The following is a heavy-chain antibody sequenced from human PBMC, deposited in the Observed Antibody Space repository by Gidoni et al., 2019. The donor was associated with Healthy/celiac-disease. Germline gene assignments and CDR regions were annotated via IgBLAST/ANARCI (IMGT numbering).Heavy chain of an antibody. CDR3: AKDERAYYYYGMDV. CDR1: GFTCSSYA. V-gene: IGHV3-23*01. CDR2: ISGSGGIT. J-gene: IGHJ6*02. Sequence: EVQLLESGGGLVQPGGSLRLSCAAAGFTCSSYALSWVRQAPGKGLALVSAISGSGGITYYADSVKGRFTISRDNSKNPLYLQMNSLRAEDTAVYYCAKDERAYYYYGMDVWGQGTTVTVSS.